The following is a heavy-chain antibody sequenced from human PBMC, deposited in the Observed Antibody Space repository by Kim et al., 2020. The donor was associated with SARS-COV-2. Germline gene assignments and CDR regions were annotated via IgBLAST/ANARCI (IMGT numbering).Heavy chain of an antibody. V-gene: IGHV3-23*03. CDR3: TKDANKDYGDYYGLFDS. Sequence: SVKGRFTMSRDNSKNTLFLQMDSLRPEDTAVYYCTKDANKDYGDYYGLFDSWGQGTLVTVSS. J-gene: IGHJ4*02. D-gene: IGHD4-17*01.